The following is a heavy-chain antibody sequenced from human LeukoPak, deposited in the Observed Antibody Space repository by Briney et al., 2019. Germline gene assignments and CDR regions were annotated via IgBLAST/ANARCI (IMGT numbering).Heavy chain of an antibody. CDR1: GFTVRSNY. V-gene: IGHV3-53*01. CDR2: IYSGGST. D-gene: IGHD4-17*01. J-gene: IGHJ4*02. CDR3: ARENYGDYLDY. Sequence: PGGSLRLSCAASGFTVRSNYTIWVRPAPGKGLEWVSVIYSGGSTYYADSVKGRFTISRDNSKNTLYLKMNSLRAEDTAVYYCARENYGDYLDYWGQGTLVTVSS.